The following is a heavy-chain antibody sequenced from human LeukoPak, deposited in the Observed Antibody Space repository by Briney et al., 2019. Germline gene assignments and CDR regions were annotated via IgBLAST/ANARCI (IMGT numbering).Heavy chain of an antibody. CDR3: ARDPDYYDSSGYYLPPDY. CDR1: GFTFSDYY. CDR2: ISSSGSTI. Sequence: SGGSLRLSCAASGFTFSDYYMSWIRQAPGKGLEWVSYISSSGSTIYYADSVKGRFTISRDNAKNSLYLQMNSLRAEDTAVYYCARDPDYYDSSGYYLPPDYWGQGTLVTVSS. J-gene: IGHJ4*02. V-gene: IGHV3-11*04. D-gene: IGHD3-22*01.